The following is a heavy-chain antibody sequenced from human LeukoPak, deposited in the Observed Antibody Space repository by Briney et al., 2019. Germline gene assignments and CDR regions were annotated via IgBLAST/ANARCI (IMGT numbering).Heavy chain of an antibody. Sequence: PGGSLRLSCAASGFTFSSYGMHWVRQAPGQGLEWVAVISYDGSNKYYADSVKGRFTISRDNAKNSLYLQMNSLRAEDTAVYYCARDHHDSSLDYWGQGTLVTVSS. CDR2: ISYDGSNK. J-gene: IGHJ4*02. CDR3: ARDHHDSSLDY. CDR1: GFTFSSYG. V-gene: IGHV3-30*03. D-gene: IGHD3-22*01.